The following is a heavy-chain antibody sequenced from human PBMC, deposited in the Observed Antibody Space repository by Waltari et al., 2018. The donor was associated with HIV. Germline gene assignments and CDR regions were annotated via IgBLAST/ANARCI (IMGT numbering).Heavy chain of an antibody. D-gene: IGHD6-13*01. CDR3: AILIAAAGDFDY. Sequence: EVQLVESGGGLVQPGGSLRLSCAASGFALRSYVMGWVRQAPGKGLECVSTISGSDGNTYYPESGQGRFTSSRDNSKNTLFLQVNSLGAEDTSVYYCAILIAAAGDFDYWGQGTLVTVSS. CDR1: GFALRSYV. V-gene: IGHV3-23*04. J-gene: IGHJ4*02. CDR2: ISGSDGNT.